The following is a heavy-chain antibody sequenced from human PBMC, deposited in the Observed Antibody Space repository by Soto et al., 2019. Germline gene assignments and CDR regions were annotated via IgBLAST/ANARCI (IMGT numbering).Heavy chain of an antibody. J-gene: IGHJ6*02. V-gene: IGHV1-69*13. D-gene: IGHD4-17*01. CDR2: IIPIFGTA. Sequence: SVKVSCKASGGTFSSYAISWVRQAPGQGLEWMGGIIPIFGTANYAQKFQGRVTITADESTSTAYMELSSLRSEDTAVYYCAREVVFVDYGDYYYYGMDVWGQGTTVTVS. CDR3: AREVVFVDYGDYYYYGMDV. CDR1: GGTFSSYA.